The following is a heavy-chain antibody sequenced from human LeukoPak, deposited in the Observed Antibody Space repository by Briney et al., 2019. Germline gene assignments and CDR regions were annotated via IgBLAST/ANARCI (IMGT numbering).Heavy chain of an antibody. J-gene: IGHJ6*02. CDR2: INPNSGGT. Sequence: ASVKVSCKASGYTFTGYYMHWVRQAPGQGLEWMGWINPNSGGTNYAQKFQGWVTMTRDTSISTAYMELSRLRSDDTAVYYCARHDPYYYYYGMDVWGQGTTVTVSS. CDR3: ARHDPYYYYYGMDV. CDR1: GYTFTGYY. V-gene: IGHV1-2*04.